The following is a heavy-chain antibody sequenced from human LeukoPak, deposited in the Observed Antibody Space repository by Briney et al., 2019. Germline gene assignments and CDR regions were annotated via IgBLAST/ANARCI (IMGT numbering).Heavy chain of an antibody. D-gene: IGHD4-23*01. V-gene: IGHV1-18*01. Sequence: ASVNVSSMASRYSFSNYGINWGRQAPGQGLEWIGWISPYNANTNYAQKLQGRVTMTTDTSTSTAYMELRSLRSDDTAVYYCARDRGTTVVPIYTYGMDVWGGGTTVTVSS. CDR1: RYSFSNYG. CDR3: ARDRGTTVVPIYTYGMDV. CDR2: ISPYNANT. J-gene: IGHJ6*04.